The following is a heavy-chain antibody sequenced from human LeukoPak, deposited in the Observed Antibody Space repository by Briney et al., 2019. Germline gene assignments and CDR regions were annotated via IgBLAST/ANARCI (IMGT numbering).Heavy chain of an antibody. CDR2: ISGSGDST. CDR1: GFTFSSYA. CDR3: ALYCSGGICYSIGGAFDI. J-gene: IGHJ3*02. Sequence: GGSLRLSCAASGFTFSSYAMSWVRQAPGKGLEWVSAISGSGDSTYYVDSVKGRFTISRDNSKNTLYLQMNSLRAEDTAVYYCALYCSGGICYSIGGAFDIWGQGTMVTVSS. V-gene: IGHV3-23*01. D-gene: IGHD2-15*01.